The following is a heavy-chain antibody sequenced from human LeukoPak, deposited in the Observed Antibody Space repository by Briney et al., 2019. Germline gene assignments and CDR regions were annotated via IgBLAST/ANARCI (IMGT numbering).Heavy chain of an antibody. V-gene: IGHV4-34*01. CDR3: ARQATAGIADD. J-gene: IGHJ4*02. CDR1: GGSFSGYY. CDR2: INHSGST. Sequence: PSETLSLTCAVYGGSFSGYYWSWIRQPPGKGLEWIGEINHSGSTNYNPSLKSRVTISVDTSKNQFSLKLSSVSVAATAVYYCARQATAGIADDWGKGTLVTVSS. D-gene: IGHD6-13*01.